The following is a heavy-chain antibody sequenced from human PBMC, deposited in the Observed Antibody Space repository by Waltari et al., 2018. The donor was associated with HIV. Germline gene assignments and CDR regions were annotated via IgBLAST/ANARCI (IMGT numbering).Heavy chain of an antibody. CDR2: ISYDGSNK. Sequence: QVQLVESGGGVVKPGRSLRLSCAASGFTFSGYAMHWVRQAPGKGLEWVAVISYDGSNKYYADSVKGRFTISRDNSKNTLYLEMNSLRAEDTAVYYCARDKSFVYDNGGYLIDHWGQGTLVTVSS. D-gene: IGHD3-22*01. CDR3: ARDKSFVYDNGGYLIDH. V-gene: IGHV3-30*01. CDR1: GFTFSGYA. J-gene: IGHJ4*02.